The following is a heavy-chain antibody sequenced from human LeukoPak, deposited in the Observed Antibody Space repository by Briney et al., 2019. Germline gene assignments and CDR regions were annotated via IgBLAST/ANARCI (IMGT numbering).Heavy chain of an antibody. CDR2: IISSGTTI. V-gene: IGHV3-11*04. D-gene: IGHD3-22*01. J-gene: IGHJ4*02. CDR3: ARHSSGWSFDY. CDR1: GFTFSDYY. Sequence: GGSLRLSCAASGFTFSDYYMSWIRQAPGKGLKWLSYIISSGTTIYYADSVKGRFTVSRDNAKNSLHPQMNSLRAEDTAVYYCARHSSGWSFDYWGQGTLVTVSS.